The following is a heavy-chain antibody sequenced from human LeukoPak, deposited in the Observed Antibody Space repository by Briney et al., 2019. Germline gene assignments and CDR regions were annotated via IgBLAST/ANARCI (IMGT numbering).Heavy chain of an antibody. CDR3: ARVENSGYDYRGWFDP. V-gene: IGHV4-39*07. CDR1: GGSISSGSYY. D-gene: IGHD5-12*01. CDR2: IYYSGNT. Sequence: SETLSLTCNVSGGSISSGSYYWAWIRQPPGKGLEWIGSIYYSGNTYYNPSLKSRVTISVDTSKNQFSLKLSSVTAADTAVYYCARVENSGYDYRGWFDPWGQGTRVTVSS. J-gene: IGHJ5*02.